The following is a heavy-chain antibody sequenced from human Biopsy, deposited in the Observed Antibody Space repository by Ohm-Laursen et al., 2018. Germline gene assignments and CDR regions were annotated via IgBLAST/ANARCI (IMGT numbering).Heavy chain of an antibody. CDR3: ARQGEWEHFADY. CDR2: IHYSGTT. D-gene: IGHD1-26*01. CDR1: GVSISSTTYY. V-gene: IGHV4-39*01. J-gene: IGHJ4*02. Sequence: TLSLNCSVSGVSISSTTYYWGWIRQPPGKGLEWIGSIHYSGTTYYHASLRSRVTISVDRSKNQFSLKLTSVTAAETAVYYCARQGEWEHFADYWGQGTLVSVSS.